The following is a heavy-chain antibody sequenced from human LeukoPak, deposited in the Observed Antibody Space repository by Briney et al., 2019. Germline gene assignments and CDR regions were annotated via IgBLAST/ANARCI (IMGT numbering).Heavy chain of an antibody. CDR2: ISPSGSTI. Sequence: GGSLRLSCAASGFTFSTYTMNWVRQAPGKGLEWVSSISPSGSTIYYADSVKGRFTISRDNAKNSLYLQMNSLRAEDTAVCYCARTRYSSSWYEWDYYYYMDVWGKGTTVTVSS. CDR3: ARTRYSSSWYEWDYYYYMDV. CDR1: GFTFSTYT. J-gene: IGHJ6*03. D-gene: IGHD6-13*01. V-gene: IGHV3-48*04.